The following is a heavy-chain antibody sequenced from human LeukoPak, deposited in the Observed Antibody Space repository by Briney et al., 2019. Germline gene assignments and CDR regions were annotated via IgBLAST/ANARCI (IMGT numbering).Heavy chain of an antibody. CDR2: IYYSGST. Sequence: SETLSLTCTVSGGSISSYYWSWIRQPPGKGLEWIGYIYYSGSTNYNPSLKSRVTISVDTSKNQFSLKLSSVTAADTAVYYCARRSYYGSGSYEYASDIWGQGTMVTVSS. CDR3: ARRSYYGSGSYEYASDI. V-gene: IGHV4-59*08. D-gene: IGHD3-10*01. CDR1: GGSISSYY. J-gene: IGHJ3*02.